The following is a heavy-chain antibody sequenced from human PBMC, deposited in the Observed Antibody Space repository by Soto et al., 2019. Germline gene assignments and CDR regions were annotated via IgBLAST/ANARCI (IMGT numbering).Heavy chain of an antibody. D-gene: IGHD3-22*01. CDR2: ISSSSSYT. CDR3: ARTYDSSGPHFDY. V-gene: IGHV3-11*05. CDR1: GFTFSDYY. J-gene: IGHJ4*02. Sequence: QVQLVESGGGLVKPGGSLRLSCAASGFTFSDYYMSWIRQAPGKGLEWVSYISSSSSYTNYADSVKGRFTISRDNAKNSLYLQMNSLRAEDTAVYYCARTYDSSGPHFDYWGQGTLVTVSS.